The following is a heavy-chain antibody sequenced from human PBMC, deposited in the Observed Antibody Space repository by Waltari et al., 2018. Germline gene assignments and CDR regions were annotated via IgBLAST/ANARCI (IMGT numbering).Heavy chain of an antibody. CDR3: ARATYDYVWGNYGMDV. CDR1: GGTFSSYA. CDR2: IVPIFGTA. V-gene: IGHV1-69*01. J-gene: IGHJ6*02. D-gene: IGHD3-16*01. Sequence: QVQLVQSGAEVKKPGSSVKVSCKASGGTFSSYAISWVRQAPGQGLEWMGGIVPIFGTANDAQKFQGRVTITADESTSTAYMELSSLRSEDTVVYYCARATYDYVWGNYGMDVWGQGTTVTVSS.